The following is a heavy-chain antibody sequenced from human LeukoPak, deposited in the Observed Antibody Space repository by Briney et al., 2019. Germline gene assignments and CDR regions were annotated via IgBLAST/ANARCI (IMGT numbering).Heavy chain of an antibody. V-gene: IGHV3-53*01. CDR1: GLTVNNNY. D-gene: IGHD3-9*01. CDR2: LYIGGNT. CDR3: ARVMSDILTGYQDAFDI. J-gene: IGHJ3*02. Sequence: GGSLRLSCAASGLTVNNNYMNWVRQAPGKGLEWVSALYIGGNTYYADSVRGRFTISRDNSKNTLYLQMNSLRAEDTAVYYCARVMSDILTGYQDAFDIWGQGTMVTVSS.